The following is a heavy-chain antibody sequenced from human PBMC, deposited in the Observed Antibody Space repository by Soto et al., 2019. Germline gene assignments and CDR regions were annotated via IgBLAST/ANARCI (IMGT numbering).Heavy chain of an antibody. CDR1: GFTFNTFE. CDR3: VKGGWLDF. CDR2: ISTDSSRA. D-gene: IGHD3-16*01. V-gene: IGHV3-23*01. J-gene: IGHJ5*01. Sequence: EVQLLESGGGLVQPGGSLRLSCAASGFTFNTFEMSWVRQAPGRGLEWVSFISTDSSRAYYADAVKGRFTISRDNSKHTLYLQMNSLTGEDTAVYACVKGGWLDFWGQGTLVTVSS.